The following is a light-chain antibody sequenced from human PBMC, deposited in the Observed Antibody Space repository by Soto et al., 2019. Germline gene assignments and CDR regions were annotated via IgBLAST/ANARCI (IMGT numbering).Light chain of an antibody. Sequence: IQMAQSPSTLSASVGDRVTITCRASQSISNCLAWYQQKPGKAPKLLIYKASSLQSGVPSRFSGSGSGTEFTLTISSLQPDDFATYYCLQYNYYPLTFGGGTKVDIK. CDR2: KAS. CDR3: LQYNYYPLT. J-gene: IGKJ4*01. CDR1: QSISNC. V-gene: IGKV1-5*03.